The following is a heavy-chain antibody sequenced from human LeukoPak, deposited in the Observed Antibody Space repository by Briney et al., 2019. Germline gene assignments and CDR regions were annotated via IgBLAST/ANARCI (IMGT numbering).Heavy chain of an antibody. CDR1: GYTFNSYY. CDR3: ARDNSVEDTAWWFDP. D-gene: IGHD4-23*01. Sequence: GASVKVSCKASGYTFNSYYMHWVRQAPRQGLEWMGIINSSDGSTSYAQKFQGRVTMTRDMSTSTDYMELSSLRSEDTAVYYCARDNSVEDTAWWFDPWGQGTLVTVSS. J-gene: IGHJ5*02. V-gene: IGHV1-46*02. CDR2: INSSDGST.